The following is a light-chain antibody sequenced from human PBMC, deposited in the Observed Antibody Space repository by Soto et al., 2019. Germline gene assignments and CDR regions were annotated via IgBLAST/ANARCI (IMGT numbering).Light chain of an antibody. Sequence: QSVLTQPASVSGSPGQSISISCTGTGSDVGAYNYVSWYQHHPGKAPKLMIYEDSYRPSGVSNRFSGSKSGNTASLTISGLQAEDEADYHCSSYTSITIPDVFGTGTKVTVL. CDR2: EDS. V-gene: IGLV2-14*01. J-gene: IGLJ1*01. CDR3: SSYTSITIPDV. CDR1: GSDVGAYNY.